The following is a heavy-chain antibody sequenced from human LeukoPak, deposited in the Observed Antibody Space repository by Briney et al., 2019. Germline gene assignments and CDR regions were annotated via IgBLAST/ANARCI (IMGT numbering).Heavy chain of an antibody. D-gene: IGHD1-26*01. CDR2: ISGSGDNS. V-gene: IGHV3-23*01. CDR3: GKDHMVGHTTPFDF. Sequence: HSGGSLRLSCATSGFTFSSYSMGWVRQAPGKGLEWVSSISGSGDNSYYADSVKGRFTISRDKSKNTLYLQLTSLRAEDTAVYYCGKDHMVGHTTPFDFWGQGTLVTVSS. CDR1: GFTFSSYS. J-gene: IGHJ4*02.